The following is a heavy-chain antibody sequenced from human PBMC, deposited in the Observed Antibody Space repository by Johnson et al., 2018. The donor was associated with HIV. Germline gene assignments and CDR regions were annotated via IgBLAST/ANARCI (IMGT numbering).Heavy chain of an antibody. J-gene: IGHJ3*02. Sequence: VQLVESGGGLVQPGGSLRLSCAASGFTFGSYWMSWVRQAPGKGLEWVANIKQDETEKHYVDSVKGRFTISRDNAKNSLYLQMSSLRAEDTGLYYCARGDRKFSWNYLAFDIWGQGTMVTVSS. CDR2: IKQDETEK. D-gene: IGHD1-7*01. V-gene: IGHV3-7*03. CDR3: ARGDRKFSWNYLAFDI. CDR1: GFTFGSYW.